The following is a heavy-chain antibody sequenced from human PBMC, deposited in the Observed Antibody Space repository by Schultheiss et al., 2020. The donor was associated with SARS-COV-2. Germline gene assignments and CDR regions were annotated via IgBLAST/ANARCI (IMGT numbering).Heavy chain of an antibody. D-gene: IGHD2/OR15-2a*01. V-gene: IGHV3-7*01. CDR1: GFTFSSYW. J-gene: IGHJ6*02. CDR2: IKQDGSEK. Sequence: GESLKISCAASGFTFSSYWMSWVRQAPGKGLEWVANIKQDGSEKYYVDSVKGRFTISRDNAMNSLYLQMNSLRAEDTAVYYCARTIVLIPIYYGMDVWGQGTTVTVSS. CDR3: ARTIVLIPIYYGMDV.